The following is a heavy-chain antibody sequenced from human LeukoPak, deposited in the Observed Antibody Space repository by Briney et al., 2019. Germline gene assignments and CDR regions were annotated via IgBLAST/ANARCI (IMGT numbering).Heavy chain of an antibody. CDR1: GGSISSYY. D-gene: IGHD3-10*01. CDR2: IYYSGST. CDR3: AREGYYGSLDAFDI. V-gene: IGHV4-39*07. Sequence: PSETMSLTCTVSGGSISSYYWGWIRQPPGKGLEWIGSIYYSGSTYYNPSLKSRVTISVDTSKNQFSLKLSSVTAADTAVYYCAREGYYGSLDAFDIWGQGTMVTVSS. J-gene: IGHJ3*02.